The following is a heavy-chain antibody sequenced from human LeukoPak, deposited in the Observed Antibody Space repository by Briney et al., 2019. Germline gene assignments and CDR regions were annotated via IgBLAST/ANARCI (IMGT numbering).Heavy chain of an antibody. Sequence: GGSLRLSCAASGFTFDDYAMHWVRQAPGKGLEWVSLISGDGGSTYYADSVKGRFTISRDNSKNSLYPQMNSLRTEDTALYYCAKDMAPYDSSGYYYLSYYYYGMDVWGQGTTVTVSS. V-gene: IGHV3-43*02. CDR1: GFTFDDYA. D-gene: IGHD3-22*01. CDR2: ISGDGGST. J-gene: IGHJ6*02. CDR3: AKDMAPYDSSGYYYLSYYYYGMDV.